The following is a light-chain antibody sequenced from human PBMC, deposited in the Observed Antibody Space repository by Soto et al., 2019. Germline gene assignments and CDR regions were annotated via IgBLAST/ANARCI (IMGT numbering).Light chain of an antibody. CDR3: QQYGNSPPFT. Sequence: EIGLTQSPGTLSLSPGERATLSCRASQSISSTYLAWYQQKPGQAPRLLIYGASSRATGIPDRFSGSGSGTAFTLTISRLEPEDFAVYYCQQYGNSPPFTFGPGTKVDIK. J-gene: IGKJ3*01. CDR1: QSISSTY. CDR2: GAS. V-gene: IGKV3-20*01.